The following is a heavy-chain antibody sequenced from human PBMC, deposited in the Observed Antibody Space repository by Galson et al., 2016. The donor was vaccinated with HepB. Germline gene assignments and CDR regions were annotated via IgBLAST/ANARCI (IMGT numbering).Heavy chain of an antibody. CDR2: IWGSGGNT. D-gene: IGHD3-9*01. CDR3: ATPSGELLTGCYLDFDY. J-gene: IGHJ4*02. CDR1: GFTFSRYA. Sequence: ALRLSCPASGFTFSRYAMNWVGLAPGKGREWVAIIWGSGGNTYYADSVESRFTITRDNYKNTLYLHMNSLSAEDTAIYYCATPSGELLTGCYLDFDYWGPGTLVTVSS. V-gene: IGHV3-23*01.